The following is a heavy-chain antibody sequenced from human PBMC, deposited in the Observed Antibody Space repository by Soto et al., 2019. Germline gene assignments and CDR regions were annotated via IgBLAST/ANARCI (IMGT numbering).Heavy chain of an antibody. CDR1: GGSISSSSYY. Sequence: QLQLQESGPGLVKPSETLSLTCTVSGGSISSSSYYWGWIRQPPGKGLEWIGSIYYSGSTYYNPSLKSRVTISVDTSKNQFSLKLSSVTAADTAVYYCARPHYYDSSGYHYYYGMDVWGQGTTVTVSS. D-gene: IGHD3-22*01. J-gene: IGHJ6*02. V-gene: IGHV4-39*01. CDR3: ARPHYYDSSGYHYYYGMDV. CDR2: IYYSGST.